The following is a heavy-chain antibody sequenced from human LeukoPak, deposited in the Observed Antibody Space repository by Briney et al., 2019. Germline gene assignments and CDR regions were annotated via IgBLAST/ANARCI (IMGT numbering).Heavy chain of an antibody. CDR3: AKDIPPVGIVVVPAAFDY. D-gene: IGHD2-2*03. CDR1: GFTFSSYG. V-gene: IGHV3-30*18. J-gene: IGHJ4*02. CDR2: ISYDGSNK. Sequence: GESLRLSCAASGFTFSSYGMRWVRQAPGKGLEWVAVISYDGSNKYYADSVKGRFTISRDNSKNTLYLQMNSLRAEDTAVYYCAKDIPPVGIVVVPAAFDYWGQGTLVTVSS.